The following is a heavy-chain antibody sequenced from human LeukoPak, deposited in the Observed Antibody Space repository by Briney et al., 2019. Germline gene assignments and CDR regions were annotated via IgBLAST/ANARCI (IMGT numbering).Heavy chain of an antibody. CDR2: MNPNSGNT. D-gene: IGHD6-13*01. J-gene: IGHJ4*02. V-gene: IGHV1-8*01. CDR3: ARGEAAAVTSFDS. CDR1: GYTFTNYD. Sequence: ASVKVSCKASGYTFTNYDINWVRQATGQGLEWMGWMNPNSGNTRYAQKFQGRVTITADKSTTTAYMELRSLRSEDTAIYYCARGEAAAVTSFDSWGQGTQVTVSS.